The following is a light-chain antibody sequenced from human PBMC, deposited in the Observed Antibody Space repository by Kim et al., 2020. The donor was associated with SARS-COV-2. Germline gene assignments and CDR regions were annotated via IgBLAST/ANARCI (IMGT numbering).Light chain of an antibody. CDR3: CSYAGSYTLVV. Sequence: QSVTISCTGTSSDVGGYNYFSWYQHHPGKAPKLMIYDVSKRPSGVPDRFSGSNSGNTASLTISGLQAEDEADYYCCSYAGSYTLVVFGGGTQLTVL. CDR1: SSDVGGYNY. V-gene: IGLV2-11*01. J-gene: IGLJ2*01. CDR2: DVS.